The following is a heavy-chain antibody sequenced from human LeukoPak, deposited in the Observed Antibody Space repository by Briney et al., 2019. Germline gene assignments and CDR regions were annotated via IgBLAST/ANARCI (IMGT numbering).Heavy chain of an antibody. CDR3: ASDDYGDVVNAFDV. D-gene: IGHD4-17*01. J-gene: IGHJ3*01. CDR2: INHSGGT. CDR1: GGSFSGYY. Sequence: SETLSLTYAVYGGSFSGYYWSWIRQPPGKGLEWIGEINHSGGTNYNPSLKSRVTISLDTSKNHFSLKLTSVTAADTAVYYCASDDYGDVVNAFDVWGQGTMVTVSS. V-gene: IGHV4-34*01.